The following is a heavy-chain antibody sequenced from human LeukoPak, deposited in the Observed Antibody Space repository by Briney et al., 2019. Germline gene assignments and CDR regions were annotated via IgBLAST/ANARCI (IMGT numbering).Heavy chain of an antibody. CDR2: ISGSGGST. CDR1: GFTFSSYA. Sequence: GGSLRLSCAASGFTFSSYAMSWVRQAPGKGLEWVSAISGSGGSTYHEDSVKGRFTISRDNSKNTLYLQMNSLRAEDTAVYYCAKEAAGTLRSDGADYWGQGTLVTVSS. V-gene: IGHV3-23*01. J-gene: IGHJ4*02. CDR3: AKEAAGTLRSDGADY. D-gene: IGHD6-13*01.